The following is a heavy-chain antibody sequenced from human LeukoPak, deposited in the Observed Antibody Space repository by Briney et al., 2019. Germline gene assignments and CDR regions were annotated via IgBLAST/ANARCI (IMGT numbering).Heavy chain of an antibody. Sequence: PGGSLRLSCAASGFTFSNYGMHWVRQAPGKGLEWVAILSYDGKTDYYADSVKGRFTISRDNSKNTLYLQMNSLRAEDTAVYYCARGNYDILTGPLGIMDVWGQGTTVTVSS. V-gene: IGHV3-30*03. CDR2: LSYDGKTD. D-gene: IGHD3-9*01. CDR3: ARGNYDILTGPLGIMDV. CDR1: GFTFSNYG. J-gene: IGHJ6*02.